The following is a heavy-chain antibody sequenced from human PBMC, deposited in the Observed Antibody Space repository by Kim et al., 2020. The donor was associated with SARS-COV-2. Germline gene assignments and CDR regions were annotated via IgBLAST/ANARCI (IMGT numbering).Heavy chain of an antibody. J-gene: IGHJ4*02. CDR2: T. CDR3: ARSGSYSHFDY. Sequence: TYYADSVKGRFTISRDNTKNTLYLQMNSLRAEDTAVYYCARSGSYSHFDYWGQGTLVTVSS. D-gene: IGHD1-26*01. V-gene: IGHV3-53*01.